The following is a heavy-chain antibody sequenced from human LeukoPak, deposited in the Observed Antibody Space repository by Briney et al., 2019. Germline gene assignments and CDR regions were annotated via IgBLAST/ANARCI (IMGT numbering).Heavy chain of an antibody. CDR3: ARGQDIVVVPAAIQYNWFDP. D-gene: IGHD2-2*01. V-gene: IGHV4-34*01. J-gene: IGHJ5*02. CDR2: INHSGST. Sequence: SETLSLTCAVYGGSFSGYYWSWIRQPPGKVLEWTGEINHSGSTNYNPSLKSRVTISVDTSKNQFSLKLSSVTAADTAVYYCARGQDIVVVPAAIQYNWFDPWGQGTLVTVSS. CDR1: GGSFSGYY.